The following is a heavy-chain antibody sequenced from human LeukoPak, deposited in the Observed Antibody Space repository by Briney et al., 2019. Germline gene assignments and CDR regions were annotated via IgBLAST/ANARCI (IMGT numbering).Heavy chain of an antibody. D-gene: IGHD3-22*01. CDR2: IYYSGNT. CDR1: GGSISSYY. Sequence: SETLSLTCTVSGGSISSYYWSWIRQPPGKGLEWIGYIYYSGNTNYNPSLKSRVTISVDTSKNQFSLKLSSVTAADTAVYYCARDTYYYDSSGYLKRYFDYWGQGTLVTVSS. J-gene: IGHJ4*02. CDR3: ARDTYYYDSSGYLKRYFDY. V-gene: IGHV4-59*01.